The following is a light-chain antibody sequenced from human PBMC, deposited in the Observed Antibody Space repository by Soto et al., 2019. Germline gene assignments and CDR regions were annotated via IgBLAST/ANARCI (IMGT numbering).Light chain of an antibody. CDR2: GAS. V-gene: IGKV3-15*01. J-gene: IGKJ3*01. CDR1: QSISSN. Sequence: EIVMTQSPATLSVSPGERATLSCRASQSISSNLAWYQQKPGQAPRLLIYGASTRATGIPATFSGSGSGTEFTPTISSRQSEDFAVYYGQQYNNWPFTFGPGTKVDIK. CDR3: QQYNNWPFT.